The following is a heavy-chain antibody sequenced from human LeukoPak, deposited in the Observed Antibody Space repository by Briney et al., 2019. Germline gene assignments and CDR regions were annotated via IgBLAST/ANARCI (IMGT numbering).Heavy chain of an antibody. CDR2: IRSKANSYAT. CDR1: GFTFSGSA. Sequence: GGSLKLSCAASGFTFSGSAMHWVRQASGKGLEWVGLIRSKANSYATAYAASVKGRFTISRDDSKNTAYLQMNSLKTEDTAVYYCTRGLTGYSSSRYPIDWGQGTLVTVSS. V-gene: IGHV3-73*01. CDR3: TRGLTGYSSSRYPID. D-gene: IGHD6-13*01. J-gene: IGHJ4*02.